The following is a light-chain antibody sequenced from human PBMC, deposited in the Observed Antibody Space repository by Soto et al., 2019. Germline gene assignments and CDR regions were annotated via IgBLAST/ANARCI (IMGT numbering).Light chain of an antibody. V-gene: IGLV2-14*01. Sequence: QSVLTQPASVSGSPGQSITISCTGTGSDVGGYDYVSWYQHHPGKAPKVMIYEVTNRPSGVSNRFSGSKSGNTASLTISGLLAEDEADYYCSSYTSSSTLVFGTGTKVTVL. CDR1: GSDVGGYDY. CDR2: EVT. CDR3: SSYTSSSTLV. J-gene: IGLJ1*01.